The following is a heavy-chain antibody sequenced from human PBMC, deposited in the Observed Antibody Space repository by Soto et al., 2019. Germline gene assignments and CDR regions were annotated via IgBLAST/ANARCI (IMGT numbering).Heavy chain of an antibody. CDR1: GFTFSSYA. CDR2: ISGSGGST. Sequence: GGSLRLSCAASGFTFSSYAMSWVRQAPGKGLEWVSAISGSGGSTYYADSVKGRFTISRDNSKNTLYLQMNSLRAEDTAVYYCAKGPSDFWSGYSSPFDYWGQGTLVTVSS. V-gene: IGHV3-23*01. CDR3: AKGPSDFWSGYSSPFDY. J-gene: IGHJ4*02. D-gene: IGHD3-3*01.